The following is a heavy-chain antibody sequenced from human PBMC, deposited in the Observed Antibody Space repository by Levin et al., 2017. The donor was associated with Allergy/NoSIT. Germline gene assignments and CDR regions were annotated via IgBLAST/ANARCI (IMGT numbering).Heavy chain of an antibody. CDR3: AKERSWYYFDY. D-gene: IGHD6-13*01. Sequence: GGSLRLSCAASRFTFSSYAMHWVRQAPGKGLEWVAVISHDGSNKYYADSVKGRFTISRDNSRNTLFLQMNTLRAEDTAVYYCAKERSWYYFDYWGQGTLVTVSS. J-gene: IGHJ4*02. CDR2: ISHDGSNK. CDR1: RFTFSSYA. V-gene: IGHV3-30-3*02.